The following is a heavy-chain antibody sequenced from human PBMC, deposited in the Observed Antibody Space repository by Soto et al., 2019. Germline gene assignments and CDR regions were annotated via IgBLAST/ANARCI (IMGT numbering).Heavy chain of an antibody. V-gene: IGHV3-23*01. Sequence: GRSLRLSCAAACFTISSHAMSRVRQAPGKGLEWVSAISGSGGSTYYADSVKGRFTISRDNSKNTLYLQMNSLRAEDAAVYYCAKDPLYYDFWSGPEYFQHWGEGTLVTVSS. CDR3: AKDPLYYDFWSGPEYFQH. D-gene: IGHD3-3*01. CDR2: ISGSGGST. J-gene: IGHJ1*01. CDR1: CFTISSHA.